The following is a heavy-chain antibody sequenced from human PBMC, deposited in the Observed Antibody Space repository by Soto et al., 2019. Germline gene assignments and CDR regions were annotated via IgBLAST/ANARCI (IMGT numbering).Heavy chain of an antibody. D-gene: IGHD1-7*01. CDR3: AREKRAGTTPYYYYGMDV. Sequence: PGGSLRLSCPASGFTFSSYAMHWVRQAPGKGLEWVAVISYDGSNKYYADSVKGRFTISRDNSKNTLYLQMNSLRAEDTAVYYCAREKRAGTTPYYYYGMDVWGQGTTVTSP. CDR2: ISYDGSNK. V-gene: IGHV3-30-3*01. CDR1: GFTFSSYA. J-gene: IGHJ6*02.